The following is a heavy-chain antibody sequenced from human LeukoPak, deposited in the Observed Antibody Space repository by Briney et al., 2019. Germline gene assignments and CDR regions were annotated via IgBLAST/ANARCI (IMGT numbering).Heavy chain of an antibody. Sequence: PGGSLRLSCAVSGITLSNYGMSWVRQAPGKGLEWVAGISDSGGRTDYADSVKGRFTISRDNAKNTLYLQMNSLRVEDTAVYFCAKRGVVIRVILVGFHKEANYFDSWGQGALVTVSS. CDR1: GITLSNYG. CDR2: ISDSGGRT. V-gene: IGHV3-23*01. D-gene: IGHD3-22*01. J-gene: IGHJ4*02. CDR3: AKRGVVIRVILVGFHKEANYFDS.